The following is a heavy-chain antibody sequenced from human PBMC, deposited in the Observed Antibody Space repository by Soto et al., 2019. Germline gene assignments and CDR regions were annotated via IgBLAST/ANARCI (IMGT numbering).Heavy chain of an antibody. J-gene: IGHJ6*02. D-gene: IGHD6-19*01. CDR1: GGSISSGGYY. CDR3: ARVGSGWYLGITYGMDV. CDR2: IYYSGST. V-gene: IGHV4-31*03. Sequence: QVQLQESGPGLVKPSQTLPLTCTVSGGSISSGGYYWSWIRQHPGKGLEWIGYIYYSGSTYYNPSLKSRVTISVDTSKNQFSLKLSSVTAADTAVYYCARVGSGWYLGITYGMDVWGQGTTVTVSS.